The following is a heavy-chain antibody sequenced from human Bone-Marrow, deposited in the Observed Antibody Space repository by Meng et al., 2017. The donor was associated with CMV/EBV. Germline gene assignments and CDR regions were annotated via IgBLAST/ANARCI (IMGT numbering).Heavy chain of an antibody. J-gene: IGHJ4*02. CDR3: ARERIVGATFDY. CDR1: GYTFTSYY. D-gene: IGHD1-26*01. CDR2: INPSGGST. V-gene: IGHV1-46*01. Sequence: ASVKVSCKASGYTFTSYYMHWVRQAPGQGLEWMGIINPSGGSTSYAQKFQGRVTMTRDTSISTAYMELSRLRSDDTAVYYCARERIVGATFDYWGQGTLVTVSS.